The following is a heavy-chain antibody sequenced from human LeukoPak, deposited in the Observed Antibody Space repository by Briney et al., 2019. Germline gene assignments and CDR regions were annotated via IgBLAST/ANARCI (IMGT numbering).Heavy chain of an antibody. Sequence: SETLSLTCAVYGGSFSGYYWSWIRQPPGKGLEWIGEINHSGSTNYNPTLKSRVTISVDASKNQFSLKLSSVTAADTAVYYCARQIVVVTEPYYFDYWGQGTLVTVSS. CDR1: GGSFSGYY. V-gene: IGHV4-34*01. CDR3: ARQIVVVTEPYYFDY. D-gene: IGHD2-21*02. J-gene: IGHJ4*02. CDR2: INHSGST.